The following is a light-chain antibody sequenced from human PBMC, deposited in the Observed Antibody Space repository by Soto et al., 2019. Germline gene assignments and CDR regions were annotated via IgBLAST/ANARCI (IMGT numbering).Light chain of an antibody. CDR1: QSVSTS. CDR2: DAS. CDR3: QVRDVWPS. J-gene: IGKJ1*01. Sequence: IVLTQSPATLALSPGERAVLSCRASQSVSTSLAWYQHKPGQAPRIFIDDASKRVPGIPARFSGSGSETDFTLTIISLEPEDFEVYHWQVRDVWPSFGQGTKVEIK. V-gene: IGKV3-11*01.